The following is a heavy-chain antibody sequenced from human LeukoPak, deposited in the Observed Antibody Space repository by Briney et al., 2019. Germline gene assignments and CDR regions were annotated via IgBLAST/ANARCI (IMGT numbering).Heavy chain of an antibody. D-gene: IGHD4-17*01. Sequence: GGSLRLSCAASGFTFSSYAMHWVRQAPGKGLEWVAVISYDGSNKYYADSVKGRFTISRDNSKNTLYLQMNSLRAEDTAVYYCARDRYGDYASDYWGQGALVTVSS. J-gene: IGHJ4*02. CDR1: GFTFSSYA. V-gene: IGHV3-30*04. CDR3: ARDRYGDYASDY. CDR2: ISYDGSNK.